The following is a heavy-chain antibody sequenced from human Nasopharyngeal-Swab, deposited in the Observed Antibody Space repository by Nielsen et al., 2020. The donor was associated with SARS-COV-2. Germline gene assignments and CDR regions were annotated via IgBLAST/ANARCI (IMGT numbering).Heavy chain of an antibody. J-gene: IGHJ4*02. CDR1: GFTFSSYW. D-gene: IGHD6-19*01. Sequence: ESLKISCAASGFTFSSYWMSWVRQAPGKGLEWVANIKQDGSEKYYVDSVKGRFTISRDNAKNSLYLQMNSLRAEDTAVYYCARDQFSASSGWDYWGQGTLVTVSS. CDR3: ARDQFSASSGWDY. V-gene: IGHV3-7*01. CDR2: IKQDGSEK.